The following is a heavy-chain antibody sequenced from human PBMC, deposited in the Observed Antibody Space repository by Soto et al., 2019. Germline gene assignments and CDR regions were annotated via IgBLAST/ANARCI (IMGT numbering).Heavy chain of an antibody. CDR3: AKDLYSSGWYDYFDY. CDR2: ISGSGGST. D-gene: IGHD6-19*01. J-gene: IGHJ4*02. Sequence: PGGSLRLSCAASGFTFSSYAMSWVRQAPGKGLEWVSAISGSGGSTYYADSVKGRFTISRDNSKNTLYLQMNSLRAEDTAVYYCAKDLYSSGWYDYFDYWGQGTRVTVSS. CDR1: GFTFSSYA. V-gene: IGHV3-23*01.